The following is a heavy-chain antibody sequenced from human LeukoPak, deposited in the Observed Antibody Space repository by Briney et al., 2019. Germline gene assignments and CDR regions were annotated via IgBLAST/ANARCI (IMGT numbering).Heavy chain of an antibody. D-gene: IGHD3-22*01. Sequence: GGSLRLSCAASGFTVSSNYMSWVRQAPGKGLEWVSVIYSGGSTYYADSVKGRFTISRDDSKNTLYLQMNNLRAEDTAVYYCARDVYYYDSSGYYVWGQGTLVTVSS. J-gene: IGHJ4*02. CDR2: IYSGGST. CDR3: ARDVYYYDSSGYYV. CDR1: GFTVSSNY. V-gene: IGHV3-53*01.